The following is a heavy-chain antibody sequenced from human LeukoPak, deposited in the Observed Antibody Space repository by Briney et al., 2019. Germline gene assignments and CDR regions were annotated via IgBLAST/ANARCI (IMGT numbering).Heavy chain of an antibody. CDR2: IYHSGST. D-gene: IGHD3-10*01. CDR1: GGSISSSNW. Sequence: PSETLSLTCAVSGGSISSSNWWSWVRQPPGKGLEWIGEIYHSGSTNYNPSLKSRVTISVDKSKNQFSLKLSSVTAADTAVYYCARRSYGSGSYYLDYWGQGTLVTVSS. J-gene: IGHJ4*02. V-gene: IGHV4-4*02. CDR3: ARRSYGSGSYYLDY.